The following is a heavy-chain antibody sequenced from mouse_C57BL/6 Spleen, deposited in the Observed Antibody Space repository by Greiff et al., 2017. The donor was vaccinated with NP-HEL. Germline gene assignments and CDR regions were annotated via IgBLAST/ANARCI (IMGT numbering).Heavy chain of an antibody. CDR2: IWRGGST. Sequence: VHLVESGPGLVQPSPSLSITCTVSGFSLTSYGVHWVRQSPGKGLEWLGVIWRGGSTDYNAAFISRLGITKDNSKSQIFFKMNSPQADDPAIYYSAKNYEGGTTLFDYWGQGTTLTVSS. D-gene: IGHD1-1*02. J-gene: IGHJ2*01. V-gene: IGHV2-5*01. CDR1: GFSLTSYG. CDR3: AKNYEGGTTLFDY.